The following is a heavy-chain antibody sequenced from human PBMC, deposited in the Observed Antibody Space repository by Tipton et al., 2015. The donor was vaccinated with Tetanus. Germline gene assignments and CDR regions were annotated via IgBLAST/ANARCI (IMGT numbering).Heavy chain of an antibody. CDR1: GSTFSSYA. V-gene: IGHV3-7*01. Sequence: SLRLSCAASGSTFSSYAMHWVRQAPGKGLEWVANINQDESETYYVDSVKGRFTISRDNAKNSLYLQMNSLRAEDTAVYYCANKGGGDSDYWGQGALVTVSS. D-gene: IGHD2-21*01. CDR2: INQDESET. CDR3: ANKGGGDSDY. J-gene: IGHJ4*02.